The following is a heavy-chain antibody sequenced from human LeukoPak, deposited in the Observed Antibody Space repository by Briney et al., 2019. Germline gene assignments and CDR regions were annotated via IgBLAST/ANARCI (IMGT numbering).Heavy chain of an antibody. CDR1: GYTFTNYQ. D-gene: IGHD5-24*01. CDR3: ARIRDGYNDAYDI. V-gene: IGHV1-46*01. CDR2: INPGGGNT. Sequence: ASVKVSCKASGYTFTNYQMHWVRQTPGQGLQWMGLINPGGGNTNYAQNFQGRVTMTRDTSTSTVYMELSSLRSEDTAIYYCARIRDGYNDAYDIWGQGTVVTVPS. J-gene: IGHJ3*02.